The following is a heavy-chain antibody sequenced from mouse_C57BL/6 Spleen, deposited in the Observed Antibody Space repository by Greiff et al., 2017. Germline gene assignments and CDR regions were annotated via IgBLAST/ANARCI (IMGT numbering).Heavy chain of an antibody. CDR3: AREGYRGYFDV. Sequence: QVQLQQSGPGLVQPSQSLSITCTVSGFSLTSYGVHWVRQSPGKGLEWLGVIWSGGSTDYNAAFISRLSISKDNSKSQVFFKMNSLQADDTAIYYCAREGYRGYFDVWGTGTTVTVSS. J-gene: IGHJ1*03. CDR2: IWSGGST. D-gene: IGHD2-12*01. V-gene: IGHV2-2*01. CDR1: GFSLTSYG.